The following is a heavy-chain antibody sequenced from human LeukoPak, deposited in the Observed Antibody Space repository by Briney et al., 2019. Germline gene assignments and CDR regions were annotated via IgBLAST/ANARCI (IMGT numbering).Heavy chain of an antibody. Sequence: GGSLRLSCAASGFTVSSNYMSWVRQAPGKGLEWVSYISSSGSTIYYADSVKGRFTISRDNAKNSLYLQMNSLRAEDTAVYYCARVANYGDYWVYFDCWGQGTLVTVSS. J-gene: IGHJ4*02. D-gene: IGHD4-17*01. CDR3: ARVANYGDYWVYFDC. V-gene: IGHV3-11*04. CDR2: ISSSGSTI. CDR1: GFTVSSNY.